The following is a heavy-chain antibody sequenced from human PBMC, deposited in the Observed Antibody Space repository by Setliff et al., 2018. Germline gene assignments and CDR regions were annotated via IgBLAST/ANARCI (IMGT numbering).Heavy chain of an antibody. CDR3: VRDRTAYSYGLDV. CDR2: IYHNGNT. D-gene: IGHD5-18*01. J-gene: IGHJ6*02. V-gene: IGHV4-59*01. Sequence: SLTCPVSGGSISPYFWSWIRQPPGKGLEWIGYIYHNGNTNFNPSLKTRVTMSVDTSKNQFALNLRSVTAADAAVYYCVRDRTAYSYGLDVWGQGTTVTVSS. CDR1: GGSISPYF.